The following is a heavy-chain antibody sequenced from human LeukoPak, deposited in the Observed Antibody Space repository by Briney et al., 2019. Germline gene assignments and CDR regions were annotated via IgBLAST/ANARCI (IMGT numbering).Heavy chain of an antibody. CDR2: IYTSGST. V-gene: IGHV4-4*07. CDR3: ARYSGYDSFDY. CDR1: RGSISSYY. Sequence: SETLSLTCTVSRGSISSYYWTWMRQPAGKGLEWIGRIYTSGSTDYNPSLKSRVTMSVDTSKNQFALKLTSVTAADTAGYYCARYSGYDSFDYWGQGTLVTVSS. D-gene: IGHD5-12*01. J-gene: IGHJ4*02.